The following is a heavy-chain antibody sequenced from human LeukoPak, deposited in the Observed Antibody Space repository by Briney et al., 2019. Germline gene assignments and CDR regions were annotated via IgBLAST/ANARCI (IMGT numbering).Heavy chain of an antibody. CDR2: ISHDDTHK. D-gene: IGHD6-19*01. CDR3: AKGGGSYSSGWYGEVDY. CDR1: GFAFSTYT. V-gene: IGHV3-30*04. J-gene: IGHJ4*02. Sequence: GRSLRLSCAASGFAFSTYTMHWVRQAPGKGPEWVSLISHDDTHKYYADAVAGRFTISRDNSKNTLYLQMNSLRAEDTAVYYCAKGGGSYSSGWYGEVDYGGQGTLVTVSS.